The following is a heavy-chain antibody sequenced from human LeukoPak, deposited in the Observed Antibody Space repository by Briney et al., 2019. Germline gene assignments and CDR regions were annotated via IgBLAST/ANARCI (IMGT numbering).Heavy chain of an antibody. CDR2: ISSSGST. D-gene: IGHD3-22*01. Sequence: SQTLSLTCTVSGNSISSGDNYWSWIRQPAGKGLEWIGRISSSGSTNYNPSLKSRVTISVDTSKNQFSLKLSSVTAADTAVYFCARGPYSYDSSGAFDIWGQGTMVTVSS. V-gene: IGHV4-61*02. J-gene: IGHJ3*02. CDR1: GNSISSGDNY. CDR3: ARGPYSYDSSGAFDI.